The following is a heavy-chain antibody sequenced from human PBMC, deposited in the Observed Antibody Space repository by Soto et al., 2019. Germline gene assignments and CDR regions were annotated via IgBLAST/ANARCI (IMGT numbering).Heavy chain of an antibody. Sequence: PGGSLRLSCAASGFPFNNYDMHWVRQAPGKGLEWVAVIWYDGTDKYYADSVKGRFTISRDNSKNTLYLQMNSLRAEDTAVYYCAKDQEIVVVTAIRTYYEFFDYWGQGTLVTGSS. CDR3: AKDQEIVVVTAIRTYYEFFDY. CDR2: IWYDGTDK. CDR1: GFPFNNYD. D-gene: IGHD2-21*02. J-gene: IGHJ4*02. V-gene: IGHV3-33*06.